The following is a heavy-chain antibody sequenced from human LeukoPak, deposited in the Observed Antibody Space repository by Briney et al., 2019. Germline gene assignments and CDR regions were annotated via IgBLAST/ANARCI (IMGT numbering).Heavy chain of an antibody. D-gene: IGHD1-26*01. V-gene: IGHV3-66*01. CDR3: ARAGWELRTYAFDI. J-gene: IGHJ3*02. Sequence: PGGSLRLSCAASGFTVSSNYMSWVRQAPGKGLEWVSVIYSGGSTYYADSVKGRFTISRDNSKNTLYLQMNSLRAEDTAVYYCARAGWELRTYAFDIWGQGTMVTVSS. CDR1: GFTVSSNY. CDR2: IYSGGST.